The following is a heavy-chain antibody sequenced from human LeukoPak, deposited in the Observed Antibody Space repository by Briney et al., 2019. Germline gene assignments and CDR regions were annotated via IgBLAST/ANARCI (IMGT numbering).Heavy chain of an antibody. CDR1: GFTFNSNW. J-gene: IGHJ4*02. CDR3: ARDKYYDRYFDS. Sequence: PGGSLILSCVGSGFTFNSNWMSWVRQAPGKGLEWVANIKQDGSEKFYVDSVKGRFTISRDNAKNSVSLQMNSLRVEDTAVYYCARDKYYDRYFDSWGQGTLVTVSS. V-gene: IGHV3-7*01. CDR2: IKQDGSEK. D-gene: IGHD3-22*01.